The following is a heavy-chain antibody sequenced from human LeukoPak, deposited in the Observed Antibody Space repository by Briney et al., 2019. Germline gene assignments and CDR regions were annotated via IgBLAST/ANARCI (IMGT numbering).Heavy chain of an antibody. Sequence: GGSLRLSCAASGITFSSYGMHWVRQAPGKGLEWVAVISYDGRNIHYPDSVKGRFTISRDISTDTLWLQMDSLRTEDTAVYYCAKGPLRGTAAAIDYWGQGTLVTVSS. J-gene: IGHJ4*02. CDR3: AKGPLRGTAAAIDY. CDR2: ISYDGRNI. V-gene: IGHV3-30*18. CDR1: GITFSSYG. D-gene: IGHD2-2*01.